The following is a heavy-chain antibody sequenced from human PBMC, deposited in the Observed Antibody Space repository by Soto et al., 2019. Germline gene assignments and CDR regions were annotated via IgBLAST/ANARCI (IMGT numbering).Heavy chain of an antibody. D-gene: IGHD3-3*01. CDR3: ARDSYDFWGGYYYYMDV. J-gene: IGHJ6*03. V-gene: IGHV4-59*01. Sequence: PSETLSLTCTVSGGSISSYYWSWIRQPPGKGLEWIGYIYYSGSTNYNPSLKSRVTISVDTSKNQFSLKLSSVTAADTAVYYCARDSYDFWGGYYYYMDVWGKGTTVTVSS. CDR2: IYYSGST. CDR1: GGSISSYY.